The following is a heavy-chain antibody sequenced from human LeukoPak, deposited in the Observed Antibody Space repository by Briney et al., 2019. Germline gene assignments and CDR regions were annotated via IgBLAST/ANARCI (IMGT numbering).Heavy chain of an antibody. CDR3: VREPAYTGTWWYPDL. CDR1: EFTFSSYD. J-gene: IGHJ2*01. CDR2: IDPVGNT. V-gene: IGHV3-13*01. D-gene: IGHD2-15*01. Sequence: QPGGSLRLSCVASEFTFSSYDMHWVRQGTGKGLEWISAIDPVGNTWYSDSVRGRFTISRENAKSSLFLQMNSLRAADTAVYYCVREPAYTGTWWYPDLWGRGTLVTVSS.